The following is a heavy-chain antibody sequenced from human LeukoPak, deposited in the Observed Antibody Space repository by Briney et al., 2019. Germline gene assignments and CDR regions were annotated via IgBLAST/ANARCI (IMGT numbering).Heavy chain of an antibody. D-gene: IGHD1-26*01. J-gene: IGHJ3*02. CDR3: AREGDGGSPFDI. Sequence: ASVKVSCKASGYTFSNYPMHWVRQAPGQTLEWMGWINAGNGNTKYSQKFQGRVTIARDTSASTAYMELSSLRSEDTAVYYCAREGDGGSPFDIWGQGTMVTVSS. V-gene: IGHV1-3*01. CDR1: GYTFSNYP. CDR2: INAGNGNT.